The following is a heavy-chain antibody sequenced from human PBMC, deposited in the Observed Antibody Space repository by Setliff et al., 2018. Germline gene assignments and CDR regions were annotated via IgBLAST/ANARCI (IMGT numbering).Heavy chain of an antibody. CDR3: AKEYYSDSSGYYRGPAAFDI. J-gene: IGHJ3*02. Sequence: HPGGSLRLSCAASGFTFSSSWMTWVRQTPGKGLEWVALINRDGSQKHYGDSMKGRVTISRDNAKNSLYLQMNSLRVEDMALYYCAKEYYSDSSGYYRGPAAFDIRGQGTVVTVSS. CDR2: INRDGSQK. D-gene: IGHD3-22*01. V-gene: IGHV3-7*03. CDR1: GFTFSSSW.